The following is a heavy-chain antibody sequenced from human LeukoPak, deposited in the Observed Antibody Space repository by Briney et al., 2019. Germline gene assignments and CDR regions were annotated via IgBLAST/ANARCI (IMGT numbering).Heavy chain of an antibody. CDR3: AWGAGTGY. D-gene: IGHD6-13*01. CDR1: GFTFSSYS. J-gene: IGHJ4*02. Sequence: GGSLRLSCAASGFTFSSYSMNWVRQAPGKGLEWVSYISSSSSTIYYADSVKGRFTISRDNAKNSLYLQMNSLRAEDTAVYYCAWGAGTGYWGQGTLVTVSS. V-gene: IGHV3-48*01. CDR2: ISSSSSTI.